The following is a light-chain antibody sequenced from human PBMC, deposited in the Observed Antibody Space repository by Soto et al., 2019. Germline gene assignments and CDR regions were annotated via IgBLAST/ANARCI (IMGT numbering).Light chain of an antibody. CDR3: QQGHIWPLT. CDR1: QSINSE. J-gene: IGKJ2*01. Sequence: EIVMTQSPSTLSLSPGERAALSCRASQSINSELAWYQQKPGQPPRLLIYGASTRATGVPARFTGSESGSEFTLTISGLQSEEFAVYYCQQGHIWPLTFGQGTSLAI. V-gene: IGKV3-15*01. CDR2: GAS.